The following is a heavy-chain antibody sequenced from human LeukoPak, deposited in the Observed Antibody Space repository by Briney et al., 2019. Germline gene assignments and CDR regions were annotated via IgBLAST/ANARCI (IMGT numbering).Heavy chain of an antibody. CDR1: GFTFSSYS. Sequence: GGSLRLSCAASGFTFSSYSMNWVRQAPGKGLEWVSSISSSSSYIYYADSVKGRFTISRDNAKNSLYLQMNSLRAEDTAVYYCARDDGDYDSSGYYYCYWGQGTLVTVSS. D-gene: IGHD3-22*01. CDR3: ARDDGDYDSSGYYYCY. V-gene: IGHV3-21*01. J-gene: IGHJ4*02. CDR2: ISSSSSYI.